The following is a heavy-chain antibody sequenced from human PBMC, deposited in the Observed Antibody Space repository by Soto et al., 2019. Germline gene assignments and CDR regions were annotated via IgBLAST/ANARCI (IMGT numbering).Heavy chain of an antibody. Sequence: ASVKVSCKASGGTFTGYYIHWVRQAPGQGLESMGWISPNSGGTSYAQKFQGRVTMTRDTSVSTAYMELAYLRSDDTAVYYCVREMATIRYFFDFWGLGTLVTVSS. J-gene: IGHJ4*02. CDR3: VREMATIRYFFDF. D-gene: IGHD3-3*02. CDR1: GGTFTGYY. CDR2: ISPNSGGT. V-gene: IGHV1-2*02.